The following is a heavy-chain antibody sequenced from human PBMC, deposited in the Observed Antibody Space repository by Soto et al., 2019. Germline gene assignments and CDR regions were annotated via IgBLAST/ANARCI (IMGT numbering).Heavy chain of an antibody. D-gene: IGHD4-17*01. CDR3: ARVSHGDYGMDV. CDR1: GLTFSSYS. V-gene: IGHV3-48*02. Sequence: PVGSLRLSCAASGLTFSSYSMNWVRQAPGKGLEWVSYISSSSSTIYYADSVKGRFTISRDNAKNSLYLQMNSLRDEDTAVYYCARVSHGDYGMDVWGQGTTVTVSS. J-gene: IGHJ6*02. CDR2: ISSSSSTI.